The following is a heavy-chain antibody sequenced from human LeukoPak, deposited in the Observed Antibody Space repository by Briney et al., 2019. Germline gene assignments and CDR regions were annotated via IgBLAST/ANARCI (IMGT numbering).Heavy chain of an antibody. V-gene: IGHV1-69*05. D-gene: IGHD2-15*01. CDR1: GGTFSSYA. CDR2: IIPIFGTA. CDR3: ARTKNSYTDINTAWFDP. Sequence: VASVKVSCKASGGTFSSYAISWVRQAPGQGLEWMGRIIPIFGTANYAQKFQGRVTITTDESTSTAYMELSSLRSEDTAVYYCARTKNSYTDINTAWFDPWGQGTLVTASS. J-gene: IGHJ5*02.